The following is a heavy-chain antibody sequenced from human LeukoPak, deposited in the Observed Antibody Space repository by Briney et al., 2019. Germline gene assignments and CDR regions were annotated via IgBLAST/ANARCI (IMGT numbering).Heavy chain of an antibody. J-gene: IGHJ2*01. Sequence: GGSLRLSCTASGFTFSSYAMHWVRQAPGKGLEWVAVISYDGSNKYYADSVKGRFTISRDNSKSTLYLQMNSLRAEDTAVYYCARDAYYYGSGSYWYFDLWGRGTLVTVSS. CDR2: ISYDGSNK. D-gene: IGHD3-10*01. CDR1: GFTFSSYA. V-gene: IGHV3-30-3*01. CDR3: ARDAYYYGSGSYWYFDL.